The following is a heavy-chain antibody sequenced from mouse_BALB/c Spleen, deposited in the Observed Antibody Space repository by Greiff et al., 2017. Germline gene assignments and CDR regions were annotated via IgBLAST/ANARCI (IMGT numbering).Heavy chain of an antibody. CDR1: GYTFTSYV. J-gene: IGHJ4*01. Sequence: EVQLVESGPELVKPGASVKMSCKASGYTFTSYVMHWVKQTPVQGLEWIGYINPYNDGTKYNEKFKGQATLTSDKSSSTAYMELSSLTSEDSAVYYCSRTGYEDYYAMDYWGQGTTVTVSS. V-gene: IGHV1-14*01. CDR2: INPYNDGT. CDR3: SRTGYEDYYAMDY. D-gene: IGHD2-12*01.